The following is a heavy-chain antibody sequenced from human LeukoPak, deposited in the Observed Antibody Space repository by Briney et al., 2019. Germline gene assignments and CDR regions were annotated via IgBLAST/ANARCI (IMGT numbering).Heavy chain of an antibody. J-gene: IGHJ5*02. Sequence: GGSLRLSCAASGFTFSSYEMNWVRQAPGKGLEWVSYISSSGSTIYYADSVKGRFTTSRDNAKNSLYLQMNSLRAEDTAVYYCARDRGERSRLWTFDPWGQGTLVTVSS. CDR2: ISSSGSTI. D-gene: IGHD4/OR15-4a*01. CDR3: ARDRGERSRLWTFDP. V-gene: IGHV3-48*03. CDR1: GFTFSSYE.